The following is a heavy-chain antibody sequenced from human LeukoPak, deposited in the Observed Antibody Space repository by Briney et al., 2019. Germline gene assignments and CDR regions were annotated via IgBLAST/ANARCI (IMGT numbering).Heavy chain of an antibody. CDR2: ISSSSSSYI. V-gene: IGHV3-21*04. D-gene: IGHD2-2*01. Sequence: PGGSLRLSCAASGFTFSRYSMNWVRQAPGKGLEWVSSISSSSSSYIYDADSVKGRFTVSRDNAKNSLYLQMNSLRAEDTAVYYCARDQRYCSSSSCPWEPFDYWGQGTLVTVSS. CDR1: GFTFSRYS. J-gene: IGHJ4*02. CDR3: ARDQRYCSSSSCPWEPFDY.